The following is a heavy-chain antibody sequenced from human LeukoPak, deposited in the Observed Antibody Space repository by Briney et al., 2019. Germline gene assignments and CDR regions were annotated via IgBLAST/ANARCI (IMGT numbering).Heavy chain of an antibody. CDR1: GFTFSSYA. J-gene: IGHJ4*02. CDR2: ISYDGSNK. Sequence: GGSLRLSCAASGFTFSSYAMHWVRQAPGKGLEWVAVISYDGSNKYYADSVKGRFTISRDNAKNSLYLQMNSLRAEDTAVYYCARDGGDRGVTSIYGGSLDYWGQGTLVTVSS. D-gene: IGHD3-10*01. V-gene: IGHV3-30*04. CDR3: ARDGGDRGVTSIYGGSLDY.